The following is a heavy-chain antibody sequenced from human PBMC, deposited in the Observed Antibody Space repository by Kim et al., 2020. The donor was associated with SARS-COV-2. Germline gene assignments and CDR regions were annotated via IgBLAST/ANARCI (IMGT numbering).Heavy chain of an antibody. CDR1: GFTFTTYW. CDR2: IKQDGSEK. J-gene: IGHJ3*01. D-gene: IGHD6-13*01. Sequence: GGSLRLSCAASGFTFTTYWMSWVRQAPGKGLEWVANIKQDGSEKHYVGSLKGRFTISRDNAKNSVYLQLNSLRAEDTAVYYCARIGYSSSTFDFWGQGT. V-gene: IGHV3-7*01. CDR3: ARIGYSSSTFDF.